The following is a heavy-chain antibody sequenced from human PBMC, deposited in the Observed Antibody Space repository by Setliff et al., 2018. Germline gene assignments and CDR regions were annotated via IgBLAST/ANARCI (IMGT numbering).Heavy chain of an antibody. V-gene: IGHV4-34*12. D-gene: IGHD2-21*02. CDR3: ARDLGHGGDSDY. CDR1: GGSFSGYY. J-gene: IGHJ4*02. CDR2: IIHTGST. Sequence: SETLSLTCAVYGGSFSGYYWSWIRQPPGKRLEWIGEIIHTGSTNYNPSLKSRVTISMDTSKNQFSLRVSSVTATDTAVYYCARDLGHGGDSDYWGQGIQVTVSS.